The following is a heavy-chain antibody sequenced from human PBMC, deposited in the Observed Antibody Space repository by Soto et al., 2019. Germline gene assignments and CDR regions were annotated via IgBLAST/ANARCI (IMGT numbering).Heavy chain of an antibody. CDR2: MNPNSGNT. CDR3: ARGHAFGDYIWGSYRN. D-gene: IGHD3-16*02. J-gene: IGHJ4*02. V-gene: IGHV1-8*01. Sequence: QVQLVESGAEVKKPGASVKVSCKASGYTFTSYDINWVRQATGHGLEWMGWMNPNSGNTGYAQKFQGRVTMTRNTSISTAYMELSSLRSEDTAVYYCARGHAFGDYIWGSYRNWGQGTLVTVSS. CDR1: GYTFTSYD.